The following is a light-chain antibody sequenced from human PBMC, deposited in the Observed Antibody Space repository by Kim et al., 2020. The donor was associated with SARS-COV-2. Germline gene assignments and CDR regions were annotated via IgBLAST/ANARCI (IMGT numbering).Light chain of an antibody. CDR3: QQYNNWPPRT. CDR1: QGVGSN. J-gene: IGKJ4*01. Sequence: SAGERATLSCRASQGVGSNLAWYQQKPGQAPRLLIYGASYRATGVPARFSGSGSGTEFTLTISSLQSEDSVVYYCQQYNNWPPRTFGGGTKVDIK. CDR2: GAS. V-gene: IGKV3-15*01.